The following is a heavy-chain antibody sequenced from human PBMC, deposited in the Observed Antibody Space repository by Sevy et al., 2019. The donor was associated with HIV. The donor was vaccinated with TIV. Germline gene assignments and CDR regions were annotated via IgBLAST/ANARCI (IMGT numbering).Heavy chain of an antibody. CDR3: AGGRATVSQDGNFDY. CDR1: GFTFSSYA. D-gene: IGHD4-4*01. J-gene: IGHJ4*02. Sequence: GGSLRLSCAASGFTFSSYAMHWVRQAPGKGLEWVAVISYDGSNKYYADSVKGRLTISRENSKNTLYLQMNSLRAEDTAVYYCAGGRATVSQDGNFDYWGQGTLVTVSS. V-gene: IGHV3-30-3*01. CDR2: ISYDGSNK.